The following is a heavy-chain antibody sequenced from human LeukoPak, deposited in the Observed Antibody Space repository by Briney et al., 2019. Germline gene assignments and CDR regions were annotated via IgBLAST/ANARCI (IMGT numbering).Heavy chain of an antibody. D-gene: IGHD2-21*02. CDR3: AKEVGDYKYYFDY. J-gene: IGHJ4*02. CDR2: ISGSGGST. CDR1: GFTFANYG. Sequence: GGSLRLSCAASGFTFANYGMSWVRQAPGKGLEWVSAISGSGGSTYYAGSVKGRFTISRDNSKNTLYLQMNSLRAEDTAVYYCAKEVGDYKYYFDYWGQGTLVTVSS. V-gene: IGHV3-23*01.